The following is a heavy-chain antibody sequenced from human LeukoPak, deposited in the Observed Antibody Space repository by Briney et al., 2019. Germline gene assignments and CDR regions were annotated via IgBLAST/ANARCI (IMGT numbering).Heavy chain of an antibody. D-gene: IGHD1-26*01. CDR1: GFTFNRFW. Sequence: GGSLRLSCAASGFTFNRFWMHWVRQATGKGLMWVSRIISDGSSTYYADSVKGRFTISRDNSKNTLYLQMNSLRAEDTAVYYCAKGIVGADYEDAFDIWGQGTMVTVSS. CDR2: IISDGSST. J-gene: IGHJ3*02. V-gene: IGHV3-74*01. CDR3: AKGIVGADYEDAFDI.